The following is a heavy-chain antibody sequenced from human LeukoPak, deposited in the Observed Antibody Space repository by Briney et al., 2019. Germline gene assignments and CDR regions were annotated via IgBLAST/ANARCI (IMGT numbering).Heavy chain of an antibody. V-gene: IGHV3-30*02. CDR2: IQYDGSKK. D-gene: IGHD5-12*01. J-gene: IGHJ4*02. CDR1: GFTFSSYG. CDR3: AKDPRGYSGYDPTDYFDY. Sequence: PGGSLRLSCAASGFTFSSYGIHWVRQAPGKGLEWVTFIQYDGSKKYYADSVKGRFTISRDNSKNILFLQMNSLTAEDTAVYHCAKDPRGYSGYDPTDYFDYWGQGTLVTVSS.